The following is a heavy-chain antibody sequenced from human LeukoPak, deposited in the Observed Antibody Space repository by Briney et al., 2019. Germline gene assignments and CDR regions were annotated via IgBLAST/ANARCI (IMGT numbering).Heavy chain of an antibody. CDR1: GFTVSSNY. CDR2: IYSGGST. CDR3: TTDHNYGGPSYFDS. Sequence: GGSLRLSCAASGFTVSSNYMNWVRQAPGKGLEWVSVIYSGGSTYYADSVKGRFTISRDSSQNTLYLQMNSLKTEDTAVYYCTTDHNYGGPSYFDSWGQGILVTVPS. V-gene: IGHV3-53*01. J-gene: IGHJ4*02. D-gene: IGHD3-10*01.